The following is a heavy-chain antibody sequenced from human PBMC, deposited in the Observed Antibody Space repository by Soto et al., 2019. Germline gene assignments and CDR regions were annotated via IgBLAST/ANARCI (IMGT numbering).Heavy chain of an antibody. Sequence: PGGSLRLSCAASGFTFSSYGMHWVRQAPGKGLEWVAVISYDGSNKYYADSVKGRFTISRDNSKNTLYLQMNSLRAEDTAVYYCAAGEPFDYWGQGTLVTVSS. D-gene: IGHD3-16*01. CDR1: GFTFSSYG. CDR2: ISYDGSNK. CDR3: AAGEPFDY. J-gene: IGHJ4*02. V-gene: IGHV3-30*03.